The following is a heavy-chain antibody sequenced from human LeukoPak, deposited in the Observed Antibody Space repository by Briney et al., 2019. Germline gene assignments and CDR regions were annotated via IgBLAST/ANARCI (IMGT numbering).Heavy chain of an antibody. D-gene: IGHD3-10*01. CDR2: INREGSST. Sequence: GGSLRLSCAASGFTFSSYWMHWVRQAPGKGLVWVSRINREGSSTSYADSVKGRFTISRDNAKNTLYLQMNSLRAEDTAVYYCARASASGFDPWGQGTLVT. V-gene: IGHV3-74*01. CDR3: ARASASGFDP. CDR1: GFTFSSYW. J-gene: IGHJ5*02.